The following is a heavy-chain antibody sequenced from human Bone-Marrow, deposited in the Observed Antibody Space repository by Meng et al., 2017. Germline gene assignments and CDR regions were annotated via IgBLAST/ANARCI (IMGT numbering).Heavy chain of an antibody. CDR1: GYTFTGYY. J-gene: IGHJ5*02. D-gene: IGHD3-22*01. V-gene: IGHV1-3*01. CDR2: INAGNGNT. CDR3: ARDRGYDSSGYFNWFDP. Sequence: ASVKVSCKASGYTFTGYYMHWVRQAPGQRLEWMGWINAGNGNTKYSQKFQGRVTITRDTSASTAYMELSSLRSEDTAVYYCARDRGYDSSGYFNWFDPWGQGTLVTVSS.